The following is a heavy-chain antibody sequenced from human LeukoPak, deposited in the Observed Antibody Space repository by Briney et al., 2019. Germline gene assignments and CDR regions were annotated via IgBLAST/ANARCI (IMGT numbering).Heavy chain of an antibody. CDR2: ISAYNGNT. CDR1: GYTFTCYG. V-gene: IGHV1-18*01. D-gene: IGHD4-11*01. Sequence: GASVTVSCTGSGYTFTCYGFGWVRQAPAQGLEWMGWISAYNGNTNYAQKLQGRVTMTTDTSTSTAYMELRSLRSDDTAVYYCARDRLPPVAFFDYWGQGTLVTVSS. J-gene: IGHJ4*02. CDR3: ARDRLPPVAFFDY.